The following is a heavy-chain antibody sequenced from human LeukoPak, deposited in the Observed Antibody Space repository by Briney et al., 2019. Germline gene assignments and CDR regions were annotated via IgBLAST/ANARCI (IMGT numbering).Heavy chain of an antibody. V-gene: IGHV4-34*01. CDR3: ARERVVPAAILSRIFDY. D-gene: IGHD2-2*01. J-gene: IGHJ4*02. CDR1: GGSFSGYY. Sequence: SETLSLTCAVYGGSFSGYYWSWIRQPPGKGLEWIGEINHSGSTNYNPSLKSRVTISVDTSKNQFSLKLSSVTAADTAVYYCARERVVPAAILSRIFDYWGQGTLVTVSS. CDR2: INHSGST.